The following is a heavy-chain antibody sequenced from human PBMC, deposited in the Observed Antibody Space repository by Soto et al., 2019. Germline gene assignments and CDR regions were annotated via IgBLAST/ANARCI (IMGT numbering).Heavy chain of an antibody. CDR2: IYPGDSDT. CDR3: ARGYCTTTICDPWFDP. J-gene: IGHJ5*02. Sequence: PGESLKISCTGSGHAFTSYWIAWVRQMPGKGLEWMGIIYPGDSDTRYSPSFQGQVTISADKSITTAYLQWSSLKASDTAMYYCARGYCTTTICDPWFDPWGQGTLVTVSS. CDR1: GHAFTSYW. D-gene: IGHD2-2*01. V-gene: IGHV5-51*01.